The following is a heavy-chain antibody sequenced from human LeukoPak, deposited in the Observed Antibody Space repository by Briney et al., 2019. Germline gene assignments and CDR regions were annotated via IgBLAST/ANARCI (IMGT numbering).Heavy chain of an antibody. D-gene: IGHD3-3*01. CDR2: ISAYNGNT. J-gene: IGHJ5*02. Sequence: ASVKVSCKASGYTFTNYGISWVRQAPGQGLERMGWISAYNGNTNYAQKLQGRVTMTTDTSTSTAYMELRSLRSDDTAVYYCARDGSGIFGVVNWFDPWGQGTLVTVSS. CDR1: GYTFTNYG. CDR3: ARDGSGIFGVVNWFDP. V-gene: IGHV1-18*01.